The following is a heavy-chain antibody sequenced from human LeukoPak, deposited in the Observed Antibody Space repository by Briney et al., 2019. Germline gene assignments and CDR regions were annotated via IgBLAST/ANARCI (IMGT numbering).Heavy chain of an antibody. D-gene: IGHD3-10*01. Sequence: SETLSLTCTVSGGSVSSASYYWSWIRQPPGKGLEWIGYIYYSGSTNYNPSLKSRVTISVDTSKNQFSLKLSSVTAADTAVYYCARRGLLWFGELPGRGYFDYWGQGTLVTVSP. V-gene: IGHV4-61*01. CDR3: ARRGLLWFGELPGRGYFDY. CDR1: GGSVSSASYY. CDR2: IYYSGST. J-gene: IGHJ4*02.